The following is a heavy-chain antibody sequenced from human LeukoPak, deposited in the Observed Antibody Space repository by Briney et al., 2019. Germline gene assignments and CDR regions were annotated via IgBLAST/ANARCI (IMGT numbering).Heavy chain of an antibody. J-gene: IGHJ4*02. CDR2: IYSGGST. D-gene: IGHD6-19*01. CDR1: GFTVSSNY. CDR3: ARGLDDSSGFRGFDY. Sequence: PGGSLRLSCVASGFTVSSNYMTWVRQAPGKGLEWVSVIYSGGSTYYADSVKGRFTISRDNSKNTLYFQMNGLRAEDTAVYYCARGLDDSSGFRGFDYWGQGTLVTVSS. V-gene: IGHV3-66*01.